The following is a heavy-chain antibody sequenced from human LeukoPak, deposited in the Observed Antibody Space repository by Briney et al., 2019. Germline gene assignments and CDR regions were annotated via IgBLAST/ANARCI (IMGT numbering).Heavy chain of an antibody. Sequence: GGSLRLSCAASGFTFSSYAMSWVRQAPGKGLEWVSTISSDSSYIYYADSVKGRFTISRHNTKKSLYLQMNILRAEDTAVYYCARGATTTRFGRFDPWGQGTLVTVSS. CDR1: GFTFSSYA. D-gene: IGHD4-17*01. CDR2: ISSDSSYI. J-gene: IGHJ5*02. V-gene: IGHV3-21*01. CDR3: ARGATTTRFGRFDP.